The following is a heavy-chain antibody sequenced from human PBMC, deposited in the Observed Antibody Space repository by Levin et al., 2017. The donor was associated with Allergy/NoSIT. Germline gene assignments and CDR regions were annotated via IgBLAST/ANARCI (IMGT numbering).Heavy chain of an antibody. CDR2: IYYSGST. J-gene: IGHJ4*02. CDR3: ARGYCSGGSCFALDY. Sequence: SCTVSGGSISSGGYYWSWIRQHPGKGLEWIGYIYYSGSTYYNPSLKSRVTISVDTSKNQFSLKLSSVTAADTAVYYCARGYCSGGSCFALDYWGQGTLVTVSS. V-gene: IGHV4-31*03. D-gene: IGHD2-15*01. CDR1: GGSISSGGYY.